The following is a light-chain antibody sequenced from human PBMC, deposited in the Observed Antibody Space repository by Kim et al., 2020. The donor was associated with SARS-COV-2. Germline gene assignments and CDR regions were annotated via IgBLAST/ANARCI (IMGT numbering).Light chain of an antibody. V-gene: IGLV1-44*01. CDR3: AVWDDSLKQGV. CDR2: SNN. CDR1: SSNIGSNN. J-gene: IGLJ3*02. Sequence: QSVLTQPPSASGTPGQRVTISCSGSSSNIGSNNVVWYQQLPGAAPNLLIYSNNQRPSGIPHRFSGSRSGTSASLAISGLQSGDEADYYCAVWDDSLKQGVFGGGTQLTVL.